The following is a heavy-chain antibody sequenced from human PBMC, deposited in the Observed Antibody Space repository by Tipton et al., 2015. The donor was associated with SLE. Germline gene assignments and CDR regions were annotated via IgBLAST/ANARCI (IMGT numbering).Heavy chain of an antibody. Sequence: SLRLSCAASGFNFSSYGMHWVRQAPGKGLEWVAFIRHDGSIKYYADSVKGRFTISRDNSKNTLYLQMNSLRPEDTAVYYCAKDPGNSWYGGAFDIWGQGTTVTVSS. CDR2: IRHDGSIK. V-gene: IGHV3-30*02. CDR3: AKDPGNSWYGGAFDI. CDR1: GFNFSSYG. J-gene: IGHJ3*02. D-gene: IGHD6-13*01.